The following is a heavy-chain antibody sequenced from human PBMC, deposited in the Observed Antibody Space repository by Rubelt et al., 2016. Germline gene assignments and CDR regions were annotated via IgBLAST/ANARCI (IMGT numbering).Heavy chain of an antibody. Sequence: QVQLQQWGAGLLKPSETLSLTCAVYGGSFSGYYWSWIRQPPGKGLEWIGEINHSGSTNSNPSRKGRVTIYVDTSKNQLSLRLSSVTAADTAVYYCARGENYNAFDIWGQGTMVTVSS. CDR2: INHSGST. V-gene: IGHV4-34*01. CDR1: GGSFSGYY. CDR3: ARGENYNAFDI. J-gene: IGHJ3*02. D-gene: IGHD1-7*01.